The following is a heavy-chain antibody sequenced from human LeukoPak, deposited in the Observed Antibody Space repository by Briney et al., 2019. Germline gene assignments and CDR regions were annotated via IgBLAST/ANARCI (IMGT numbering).Heavy chain of an antibody. J-gene: IGHJ4*02. CDR2: ISSSSTI. Sequence: GGSLRLSCAPSGLSFSSYTIHWVRQAPGKGLEWVSYISSSSTIYYADSVKGRFTISRDNAKNSLYLQMNSLRAEDTAVYYCARDLGSSGDYWGQGTLVTVSS. V-gene: IGHV3-48*01. D-gene: IGHD6-19*01. CDR3: ARDLGSSGDY. CDR1: GLSFSSYT.